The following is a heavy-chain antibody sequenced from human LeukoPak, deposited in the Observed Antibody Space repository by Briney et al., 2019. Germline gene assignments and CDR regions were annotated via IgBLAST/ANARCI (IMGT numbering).Heavy chain of an antibody. CDR1: GYTFTNYY. V-gene: IGHV1-46*01. J-gene: IGHJ6*04. CDR3: ATNSSTWLSDMDV. D-gene: IGHD6-13*01. CDR2: INPSGPST. Sequence: ASVKVSCKASGYTFTNYYIHWVRQAPGQGLEWMGIINPSGPSTSYAQKFQGRVTMTRNTSISTAYMELSSLRSEDTAVYYCATNSSTWLSDMDVWGKGTTVTVSS.